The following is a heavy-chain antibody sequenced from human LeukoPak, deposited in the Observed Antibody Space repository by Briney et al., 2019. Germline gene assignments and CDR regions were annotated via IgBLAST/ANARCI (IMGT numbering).Heavy chain of an antibody. CDR2: IKQDGSEK. J-gene: IGHJ4*02. CDR3: ARDQEAAEYYFDY. CDR1: GFPFSSYW. Sequence: GGSLRLSCAASGFPFSSYWMAWVRQAPGKGLERVANIKQDGSEKYYVDSVKGRFTISRDNAKNSLYLQMNSLRAEDTAVYYCARDQEAAEYYFDYWGQGTLVTVSS. D-gene: IGHD2/OR15-2a*01. V-gene: IGHV3-7*01.